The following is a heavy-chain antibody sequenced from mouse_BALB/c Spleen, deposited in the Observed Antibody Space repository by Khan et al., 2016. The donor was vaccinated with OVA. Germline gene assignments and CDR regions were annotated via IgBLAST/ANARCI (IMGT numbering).Heavy chain of an antibody. CDR3: ARDGSRYNYAMDY. CDR2: ISPSGST. Sequence: EVQLLETGPGLVKPSQSLTLTCTVTGYSITSDYARNWIRQFPGNKLEWMGYISPSGSTNYNPAFKSRISITRDTSKNQFFLQLNSVTTEDTATYYCARDGSRYNYAMDYWGQGTSVTVSS. D-gene: IGHD2-3*01. J-gene: IGHJ4*01. CDR1: GYSITSDYA. V-gene: IGHV3-2*02.